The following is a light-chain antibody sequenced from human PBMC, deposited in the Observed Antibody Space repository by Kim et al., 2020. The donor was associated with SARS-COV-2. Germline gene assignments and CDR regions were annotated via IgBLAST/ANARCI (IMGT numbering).Light chain of an antibody. J-gene: IGLJ2*01. CDR3: QAWDSSTAV. Sequence: SYELTQPPSVSVCQGQTASITCSGDKLGDKYACWYQQKPGQSPVLVIYQDSKRPSGIPERFSGSNSGNTATLTISGTQAMDEADYYCQAWDSSTAVFGGG. V-gene: IGLV3-1*01. CDR2: QDS. CDR1: KLGDKY.